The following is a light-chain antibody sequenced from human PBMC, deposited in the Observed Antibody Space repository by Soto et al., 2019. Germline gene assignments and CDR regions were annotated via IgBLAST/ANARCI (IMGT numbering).Light chain of an antibody. V-gene: IGKV3-15*01. CDR1: QSVSSN. CDR2: DAS. J-gene: IGKJ5*01. CDR3: QQYHNWPIT. Sequence: EIVLTQSPGTLSLSPGERATLSCRASQSVSSNSLAWYRQKTGEAPRLLIYDASNRATGISARLSGSGCGRELTLIISSLQSEDFAVYYCQQYHNWPITFGQGTRLEI.